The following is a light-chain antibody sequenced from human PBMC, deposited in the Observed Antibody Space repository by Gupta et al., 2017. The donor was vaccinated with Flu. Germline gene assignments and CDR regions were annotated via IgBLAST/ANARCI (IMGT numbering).Light chain of an antibody. V-gene: IGKV3-20*01. CDR2: GAS. CDR1: QSLSDNY. Sequence: EIVLTQSPGTLSLSPGDGATLSCRASQSLSDNYLAWYQQRPGQAPKLLIYGASTRPTGVPDRFSGSGSGTDFTLTISRLDPEDFAVYFCLQYDNSPRTFGQGTKVEI. J-gene: IGKJ1*01. CDR3: LQYDNSPRT.